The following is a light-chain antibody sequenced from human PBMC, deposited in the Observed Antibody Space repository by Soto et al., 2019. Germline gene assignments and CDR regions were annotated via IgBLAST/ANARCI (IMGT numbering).Light chain of an antibody. J-gene: IGKJ1*01. CDR2: GGS. Sequence: DIVLTQSPGTLSLSPGERATLSCRASQSVSSNHLAWYQQKPGQAPRLLIYGGSSRATGIPVRFSGSGSETDFTLTVTRLEPEDFAVYYCQQYSSSRTFGQGTKVDIK. CDR1: QSVSSNH. CDR3: QQYSSSRT. V-gene: IGKV3-20*01.